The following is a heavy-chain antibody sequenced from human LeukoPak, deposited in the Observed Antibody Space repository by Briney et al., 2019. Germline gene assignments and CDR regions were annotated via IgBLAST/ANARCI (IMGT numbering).Heavy chain of an antibody. D-gene: IGHD6-19*01. V-gene: IGHV3-23*01. CDR2: ISGSGGST. J-gene: IGHJ4*02. CDR3: AKDRGSSGWYGY. Sequence: PGGSLRLSCAASGCTFSSYAMSWVRQAPGKGLEWVSAISGSGGSTYYADSVKGRFTISRDNSKNTLYLQMNSLRAEDTAVYYCAKDRGSSGWYGYWGQGTLVTVSS. CDR1: GCTFSSYA.